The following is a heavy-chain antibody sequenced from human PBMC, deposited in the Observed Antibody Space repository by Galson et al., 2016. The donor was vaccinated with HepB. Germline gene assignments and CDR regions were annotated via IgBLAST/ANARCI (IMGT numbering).Heavy chain of an antibody. V-gene: IGHV5-51*01. J-gene: IGHJ5*02. D-gene: IGHD3-10*01. CDR1: GYTFTNYW. CDR2: IYPGDSDT. CDR3: ARQPAPSVIRGMISNWCDP. Sequence: QSGAEVKKPGESLKISCKASGYTFTNYWIGWVRQMPGKGLEWMGIIYPGDSDTRYSPSFQGQVTISADKSIATAYLQWSSLEASDTAMYYCARQPAPSVIRGMISNWCDPWGQGTLVTVSS.